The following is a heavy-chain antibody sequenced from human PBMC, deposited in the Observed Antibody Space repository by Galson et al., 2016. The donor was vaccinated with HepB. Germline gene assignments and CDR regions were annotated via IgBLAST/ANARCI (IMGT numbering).Heavy chain of an antibody. V-gene: IGHV3-23*01. CDR1: GFTFRIYH. D-gene: IGHD5-24*01. CDR3: GRGDGNMQPSDY. CDR2: ISSGGST. J-gene: IGHJ4*02. Sequence: SLRLSCAASGFTFRIYHMTWVRQAPGKGLEWVSAISSGGSTYYADYVKGRFSISRDNSKNILYLQMNSLRVEDTAVYYCGRGDGNMQPSDYWGQGTLVTVSS.